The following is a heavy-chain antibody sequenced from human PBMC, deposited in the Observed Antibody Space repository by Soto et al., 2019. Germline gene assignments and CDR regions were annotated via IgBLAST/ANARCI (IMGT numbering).Heavy chain of an antibody. J-gene: IGHJ4*02. CDR1: GFTFDDYG. CDR2: INWNGGST. Sequence: GSLRLSCAASGFTFDDYGMSWVRQAPGKGLEWVSGINWNGGSTGYADSVKGRFTISRDNAKNSLYLQMNSLRAEDTALYYCAREGGLRYYGDYPLDYWGQGTLVTVSS. D-gene: IGHD4-17*01. CDR3: AREGGLRYYGDYPLDY. V-gene: IGHV3-20*04.